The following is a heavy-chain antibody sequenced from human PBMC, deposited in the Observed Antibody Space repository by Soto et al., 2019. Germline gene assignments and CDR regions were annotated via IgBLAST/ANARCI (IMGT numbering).Heavy chain of an antibody. D-gene: IGHD1-26*01. Sequence: GSLRLSCAASGFTFSSYSMNWVRQAPGKGLEWVSSISSSSSYIYYADSVKGRFTISRDNAKNSLYLQMNSLRAEDTAVYYCARDRSHGVGAYLHWGQGTLVTVSS. J-gene: IGHJ4*02. CDR1: GFTFSSYS. CDR3: ARDRSHGVGAYLH. CDR2: ISSSSSYI. V-gene: IGHV3-21*01.